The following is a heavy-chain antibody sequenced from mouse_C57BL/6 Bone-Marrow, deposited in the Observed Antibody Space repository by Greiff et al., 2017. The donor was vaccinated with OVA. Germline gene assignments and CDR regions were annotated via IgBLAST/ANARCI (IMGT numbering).Heavy chain of an antibody. CDR3: ARNLPYYYGSSYGSYWYFDV. CDR2: IDPANGNT. J-gene: IGHJ1*03. V-gene: IGHV14-3*01. Sequence: VQLKESVAELVRPGASVKLSCTASGFNIKNTYMHWVKQRPEQGLEWIGRIDPANGNTKYAPKFQGKATITADTSSNTAYLQLSSLTSEDTAIYYCARNLPYYYGSSYGSYWYFDVWGTGTTVTVSS. D-gene: IGHD1-1*01. CDR1: GFNIKNTY.